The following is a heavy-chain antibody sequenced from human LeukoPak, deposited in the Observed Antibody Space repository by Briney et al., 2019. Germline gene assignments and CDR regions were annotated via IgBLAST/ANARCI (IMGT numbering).Heavy chain of an antibody. V-gene: IGHV3-7*04. J-gene: IGHJ4*02. CDR1: GFTFCCYW. Sequence: GGSLRLSCAASGFTFCCYWMSWVRLAPGKGLEWVANIKQDGSEKYYVDSVKGRFTIFRDNAKSSLYLQMNSLRAGDSGVFYCARVPVTSFSGGNTHYFDYWGQGALVTVSS. CDR3: ARVPVTSFSGGNTHYFDY. D-gene: IGHD4-23*01. CDR2: IKQDGSEK.